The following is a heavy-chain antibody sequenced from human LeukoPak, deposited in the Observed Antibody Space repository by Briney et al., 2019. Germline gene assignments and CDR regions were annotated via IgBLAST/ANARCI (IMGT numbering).Heavy chain of an antibody. CDR1: GFTVSSTY. CDR3: ARDQATMIRNGFDV. Sequence: PGGSLRLSCAVSGFTVSSTYLTWVRQAPGKGLEWVSVIYGGGKTYYADSVKGRFTLSRDNSKNMLFLQMNGLRVEDTAVYYCARDQATMIRNGFDVWGQGTTVTVSS. V-gene: IGHV3-53*01. D-gene: IGHD3-10*01. CDR2: IYGGGKT. J-gene: IGHJ6*02.